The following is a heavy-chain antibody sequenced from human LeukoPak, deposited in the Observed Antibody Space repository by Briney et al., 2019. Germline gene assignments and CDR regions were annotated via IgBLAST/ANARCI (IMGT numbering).Heavy chain of an antibody. D-gene: IGHD3-3*01. CDR1: GGSISSGGYS. V-gene: IGHV4-30-2*01. CDR3: AGGAYDFWSGYYTDNWFDP. CDR2: IYHSGST. J-gene: IGHJ5*02. Sequence: KTSETLSLTCAVSGGSISSGGYSWSWIRQPPGKGLEWIGYIYHSGSTYYNPSLKSRVTISVDRSKNQFSLKLSSVTAADTAVYYCAGGAYDFWSGYYTDNWFDPWGQGTLVTVSS.